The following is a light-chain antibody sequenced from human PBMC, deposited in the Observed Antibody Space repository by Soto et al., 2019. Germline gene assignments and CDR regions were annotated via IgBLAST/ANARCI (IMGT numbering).Light chain of an antibody. Sequence: DIQMTQSPSTLSASVGDRVTITCRASQSISSWLAWYQQKPGKAPKVLIHKAYDLESGVPSRFSGSGSGTEFTLTISSLQPDDLGTYYCQQYKHYSQATFGQGTKLEIK. CDR3: QQYKHYSQAT. CDR2: KAY. J-gene: IGKJ2*01. V-gene: IGKV1-5*03. CDR1: QSISSW.